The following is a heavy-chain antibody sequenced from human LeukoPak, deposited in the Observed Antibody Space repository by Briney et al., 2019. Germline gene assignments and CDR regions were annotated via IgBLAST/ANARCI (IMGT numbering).Heavy chain of an antibody. J-gene: IGHJ5*02. CDR1: GYTFTSYD. D-gene: IGHD6-13*01. Sequence: GASVKVSCKASGYTFTSYDINWVRQATGQGLEWMGWMNPNSGNTGYAQKFQGRVTMTRNTSISTAYMELSSLRSEDTAVYYCARVPRIEAGATGDWFDPWGQGTVVTVSS. V-gene: IGHV1-8*02. CDR2: MNPNSGNT. CDR3: ARVPRIEAGATGDWFDP.